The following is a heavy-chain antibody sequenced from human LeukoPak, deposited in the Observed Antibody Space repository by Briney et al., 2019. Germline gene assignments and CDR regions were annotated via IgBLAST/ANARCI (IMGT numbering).Heavy chain of an antibody. CDR2: ISAYNGNT. CDR1: DYTFTSYG. J-gene: IGHJ4*02. D-gene: IGHD1-26*01. V-gene: IGHV1-18*01. Sequence: ASVKVSCKASDYTFTSYGFSWVRLAPGQGLEWMGWISAYNGNTNYARKLQGRVTMTTDTSTSTAYMELRSLRSDDTAVYFCARDPRGKWELLGDWGQGTLVTVSS. CDR3: ARDPRGKWELLGD.